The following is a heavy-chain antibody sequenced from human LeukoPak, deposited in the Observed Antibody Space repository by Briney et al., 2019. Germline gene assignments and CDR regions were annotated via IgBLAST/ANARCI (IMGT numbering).Heavy chain of an antibody. D-gene: IGHD6-19*01. Sequence: GGSLRLSCEASGFTFSDYYMSWIRQAPRKGLEWVSSISSSGSVIYYADSVKGRFTLSRDNAKNSLYLQMNSLRDEDTAVYYCARGPISGWSADYWGQGTLVTVSS. CDR1: GFTFSDYY. CDR2: ISSSGSVI. CDR3: ARGPISGWSADY. J-gene: IGHJ4*02. V-gene: IGHV3-11*04.